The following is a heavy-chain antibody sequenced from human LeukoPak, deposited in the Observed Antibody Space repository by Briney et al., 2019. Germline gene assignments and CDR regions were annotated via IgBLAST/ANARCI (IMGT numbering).Heavy chain of an antibody. CDR1: GFTFSSYA. J-gene: IGHJ4*02. Sequence: GGSLRLSCAASGFTFSSYAMSWVRQVPGKGLEWVSVISGSGDNTYYADSVKGRFTISRDNSKNMLYLQMNSLRAEDTAVYYCATHYNRYNWNYDDYWGQGTLVTVSS. D-gene: IGHD1-7*01. CDR3: ATHYNRYNWNYDDY. V-gene: IGHV3-23*01. CDR2: ISGSGDNT.